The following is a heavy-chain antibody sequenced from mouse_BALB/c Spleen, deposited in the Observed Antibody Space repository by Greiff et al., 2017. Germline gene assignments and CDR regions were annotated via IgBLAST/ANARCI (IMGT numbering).Heavy chain of an antibody. CDR1: GYSITSDYA. V-gene: IGHV3-2*02. J-gene: IGHJ2*01. CDR3: ARSPYYYGSSYDYFDY. CDR2: ISYSGST. Sequence: ESGPGLVKPSQSLSLTCTVTGYSITSDYAWNWIRQFPGNKLEWMGYISYSGSTSYNPSLKSRISITRDTSKNQFFLQLNSVTTEDTATYYCARSPYYYGSSYDYFDYWGQGTTLTVSS. D-gene: IGHD1-1*01.